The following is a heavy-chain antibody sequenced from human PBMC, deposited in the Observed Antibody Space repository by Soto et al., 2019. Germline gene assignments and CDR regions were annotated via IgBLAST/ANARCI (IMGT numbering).Heavy chain of an antibody. CDR1: GFTFISYV. Sequence: GGSLRVSCAAAGFTFISYVRHWVRPTPGKGLEWVSAINNSGGSTYYADSVKGRFTISRDNSKNTLYLQMNSLRAEDTAVYYCAKFSYNSSGYLFDYWGQGTLVTVSS. CDR2: INNSGGST. J-gene: IGHJ4*02. CDR3: AKFSYNSSGYLFDY. V-gene: IGHV3-23*01. D-gene: IGHD3-22*01.